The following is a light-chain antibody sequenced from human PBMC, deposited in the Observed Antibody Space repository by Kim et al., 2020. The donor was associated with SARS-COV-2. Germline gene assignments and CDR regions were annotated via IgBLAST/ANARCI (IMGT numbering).Light chain of an antibody. CDR1: QSVSSY. Sequence: EIVMTQSPATLSVSPGERATLSCRASQSVSSYLAWYQQKVDQAPRLLIYGASTRATGIPARFSGSGSGTEFTLTISSLQSEDFAVYYCQQYKSWAVTFGQGAKVDIK. CDR3: QQYKSWAVT. J-gene: IGKJ1*01. V-gene: IGKV3-15*01. CDR2: GAS.